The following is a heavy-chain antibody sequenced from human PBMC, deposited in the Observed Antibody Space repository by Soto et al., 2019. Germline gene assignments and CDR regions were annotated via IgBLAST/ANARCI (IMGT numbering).Heavy chain of an antibody. CDR3: TRRAYFDY. V-gene: IGHV3-49*03. CDR2: IRSKGHGGTT. Sequence: EVQLVESGGGLVQPGQSLRLSCTASGFTFGDYAMSWFRQAPGKGLEWIGFIRSKGHGGTTKYAASVEGRFTISRDDSKSIAYLQMNSLKIEDTAIYYCTRRAYFDYWGQGILVTVSS. CDR1: GFTFGDYA. J-gene: IGHJ4*02.